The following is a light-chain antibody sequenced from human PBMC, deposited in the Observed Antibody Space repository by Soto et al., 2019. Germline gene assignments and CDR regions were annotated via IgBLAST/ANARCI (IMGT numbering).Light chain of an antibody. CDR3: QQYNKWPYT. CDR1: QSVGRN. V-gene: IGKV3-15*01. J-gene: IGKJ2*01. Sequence: DIVMTQSPATLSVSPGETAALSCRAGQSVGRNFAWYQQKPGQAPRLLIYGASTRATDIPARFRGSGSWTEFTLTISSLQSEDFAIYYGQQYNKWPYTFGQGTKLEIK. CDR2: GAS.